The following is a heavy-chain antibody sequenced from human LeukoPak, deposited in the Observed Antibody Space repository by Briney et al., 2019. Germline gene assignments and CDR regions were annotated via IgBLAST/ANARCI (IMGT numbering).Heavy chain of an antibody. J-gene: IGHJ3*02. D-gene: IGHD3-10*01. CDR1: GYTFTGYY. V-gene: IGHV1-2*02. CDR3: ARALWSAKDAFDI. CDR2: INPNSGGT. Sequence: ASVKVSFKASGYTFTGYYMHWVRQAPGQGLEWMGWINPNSGGTNYAQKFQGRVTMTRDTSISTAYMELSRLRSDDTAVYYCARALWSAKDAFDIWGQGTMDTVSS.